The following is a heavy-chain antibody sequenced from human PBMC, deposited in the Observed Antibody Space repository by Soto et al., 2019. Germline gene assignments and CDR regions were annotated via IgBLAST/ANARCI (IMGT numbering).Heavy chain of an antibody. CDR3: AKDLQQLVRPYYFDY. J-gene: IGHJ4*02. D-gene: IGHD6-13*01. CDR2: ISGSGGST. Sequence: EVQLLESGGGWVQPGGSLRLSCAASGFTFSSYAMSWVRQAPGKGLEWVTAISGSGGSTYYADSVKGRFTISRDNSKNTLYLQMNSLRAEDTAVYYCAKDLQQLVRPYYFDYWGQGTLVTVSS. CDR1: GFTFSSYA. V-gene: IGHV3-23*01.